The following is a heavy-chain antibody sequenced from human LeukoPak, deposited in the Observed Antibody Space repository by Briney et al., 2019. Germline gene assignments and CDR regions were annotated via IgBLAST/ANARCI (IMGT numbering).Heavy chain of an antibody. CDR3: ARCPAKGLGLNWFDP. D-gene: IGHD6-19*01. CDR1: GFTFSSYT. Sequence: PGGSLRLSCAASGFTFSSYTMNWVRQAPGKGLEWVSSISGSSSYMYYADSLKGRFTISRDNAKNPLYLQMNSLRAEDTAVYYCARCPAKGLGLNWFDPWGQGTLVTVSS. V-gene: IGHV3-21*01. CDR2: ISGSSSYM. J-gene: IGHJ5*02.